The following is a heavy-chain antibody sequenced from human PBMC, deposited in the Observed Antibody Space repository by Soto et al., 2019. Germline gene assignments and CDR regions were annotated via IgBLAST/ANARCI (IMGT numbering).Heavy chain of an antibody. D-gene: IGHD1-1*01. Sequence: QVQLQESGPGLVKPSETLSLTCTVSGDSVSRADSYWSWVRQPPGKGLEWIGDICCSGSTEYNPSLMGRVIISVDRSKNQLSLKLSTVTAADTAVYFCARGMDNNKVGWWGQGTLVTVSS. CDR1: GDSVSRADSY. CDR2: ICCSGST. V-gene: IGHV4-61*08. CDR3: ARGMDNNKVGW. J-gene: IGHJ4*02.